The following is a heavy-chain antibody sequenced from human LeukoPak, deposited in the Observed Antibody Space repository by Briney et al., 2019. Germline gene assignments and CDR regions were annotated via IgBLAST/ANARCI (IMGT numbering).Heavy chain of an antibody. V-gene: IGHV3-48*04. J-gene: IGHJ6*03. CDR3: AREGDVTMLRDQYYYYYYMDV. CDR1: GFTFSSYS. CDR2: ISSSSSTI. Sequence: GGCLRLSCAASGFTFSSYSMNCARQAPGEGLEWGSYISSSSSTIYYADSVKGRFTISRDNAKNSLYLQMNSLRAEDTAVYYCAREGDVTMLRDQYYYYYYMDVWGKGTTVTVSS. D-gene: IGHD3-3*01.